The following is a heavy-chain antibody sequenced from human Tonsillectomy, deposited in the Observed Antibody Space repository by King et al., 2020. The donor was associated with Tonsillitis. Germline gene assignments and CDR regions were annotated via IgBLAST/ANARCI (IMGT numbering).Heavy chain of an antibody. CDR2: IRSNGGTT. CDR3: VKDRMTHWDSREADHYFDS. J-gene: IGHJ4*02. D-gene: IGHD7-27*01. Sequence: VQLVESGGGFIQPGGSLRLSCSASGFTFSSYAMHWVRQAPGKGLEYVSGIRSNGGTTYYADSVRGRFTISRDNSKNTLYLQMSSLRAEDTAVYYCVKDRMTHWDSREADHYFDSWGQGTVVTVSS. V-gene: IGHV3-64D*06. CDR1: GFTFSSYA.